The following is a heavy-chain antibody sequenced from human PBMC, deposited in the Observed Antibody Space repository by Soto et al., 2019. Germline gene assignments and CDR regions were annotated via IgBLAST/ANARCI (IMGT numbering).Heavy chain of an antibody. J-gene: IGHJ6*03. D-gene: IGHD3-3*01. CDR3: ARENAWSGYSYYYYMDV. CDR1: GFTFSSYW. V-gene: IGHV3-7*03. CDR2: IKQDGSEK. Sequence: GGSLRLSCAASGFTFSSYWMSWVRQAPGKGLEWVANIKQDGSEKYYVDSVKGRFTISRDNAKNSLYLQMNSLRAEDTAVYYCARENAWSGYSYYYYMDVWGKGTTVTVSS.